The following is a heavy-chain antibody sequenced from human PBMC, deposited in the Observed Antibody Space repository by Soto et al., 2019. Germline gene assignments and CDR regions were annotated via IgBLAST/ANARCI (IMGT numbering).Heavy chain of an antibody. Sequence: NPSETLSLTCGVSGGAISSVGYSWNWIRQPPGKGLEWIGYIYQSGSSYYNPSLKSRVTISIDRSKNQFSLKLSSVTAADTAMYYCARARYYYGMDVWGQGTTVTVSS. CDR2: IYQSGSS. CDR3: ARARYYYGMDV. V-gene: IGHV4-30-2*01. J-gene: IGHJ6*01. CDR1: GGAISSVGYS.